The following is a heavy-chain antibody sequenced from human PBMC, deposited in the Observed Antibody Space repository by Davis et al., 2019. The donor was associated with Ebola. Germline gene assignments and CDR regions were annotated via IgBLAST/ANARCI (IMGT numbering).Heavy chain of an antibody. CDR2: IYYLGST. CDR1: GGFMTDYY. Sequence: MPSETLSLTCTVSGGFMTDYYWSWIRQSPGKGLEWIGYIYYLGSTIYNPSLQSRVTISVDTSKNQFSLMLTSVTAADTAVYYCARLGFLGGQFDFWGQGTLVTVSA. J-gene: IGHJ4*02. CDR3: ARLGFLGGQFDF. D-gene: IGHD3-16*01. V-gene: IGHV4-59*08.